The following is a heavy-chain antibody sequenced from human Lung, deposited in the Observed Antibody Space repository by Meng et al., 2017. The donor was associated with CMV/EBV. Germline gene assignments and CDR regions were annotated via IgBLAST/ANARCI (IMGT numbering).Heavy chain of an antibody. D-gene: IGHD6-19*01. CDR1: GYTFTHHG. Sequence: QVHLVQSGAEVKKPGASVRVSCKASGYTFTHHGISWIRQAPGQGLEWMGWISCYNGDTNYAQKLQGRVTMTTDTSTNTAYMDLRGLRSDDTAVYYCARDPSNTSGRYAYFDYWGQGTLVTVSS. V-gene: IGHV1-18*01. J-gene: IGHJ4*02. CDR3: ARDPSNTSGRYAYFDY. CDR2: ISCYNGDT.